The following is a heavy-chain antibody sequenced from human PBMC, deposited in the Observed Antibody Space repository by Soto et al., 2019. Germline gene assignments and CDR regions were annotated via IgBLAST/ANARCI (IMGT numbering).Heavy chain of an antibody. CDR1: GFTFGRYA. J-gene: IGHJ3*01. CDR2: LSGSGSST. CDR3: AKDAQTPDYGFGRGRDDAFDV. D-gene: IGHD3-10*01. V-gene: IGHV3-23*01. Sequence: EVQLLESGGGLVQPGGSLRLSCAASGFTFGRYAMNWVRQAPGKGLEWVSSLSGSGSSTYYADSLKGRFTISRDNSKDMLHLQMHSVRAEHKPVYYCAKDAQTPDYGFGRGRDDAFDVSGAVKKVSVSS.